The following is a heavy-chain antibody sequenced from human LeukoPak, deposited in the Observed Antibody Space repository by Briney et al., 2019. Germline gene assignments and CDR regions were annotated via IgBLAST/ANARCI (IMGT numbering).Heavy chain of an antibody. V-gene: IGHV3-7*01. CDR1: GFTFSNCW. J-gene: IGHJ4*02. Sequence: GGSLRLSCAASGFTFSNCWMTWVRQAPGKGLEWVAHVKPDGSEKSYVDSVKGRFTISRDNAQNSLYLQMNSLRAEDTAVYYCARDRGYYVFDYWGQGTLVTVSS. CDR2: VKPDGSEK. CDR3: ARDRGYYVFDY. D-gene: IGHD3-22*01.